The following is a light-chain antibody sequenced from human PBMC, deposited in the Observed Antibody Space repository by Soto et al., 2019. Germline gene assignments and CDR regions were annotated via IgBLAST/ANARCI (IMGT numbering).Light chain of an antibody. CDR3: VLFMGRGISV. Sequence: QTVVTQEPSFSVSPGGTVTLTCGLSSGSVSTSYYPSWYQQTPGQAPRTLIYNTNTRSSGVPDRFSGSILGNKAALTITGAQADDESDYYCVLFMGRGISVFGGGTKVTVL. CDR2: NTN. V-gene: IGLV8-61*01. J-gene: IGLJ2*01. CDR1: SGSVSTSYY.